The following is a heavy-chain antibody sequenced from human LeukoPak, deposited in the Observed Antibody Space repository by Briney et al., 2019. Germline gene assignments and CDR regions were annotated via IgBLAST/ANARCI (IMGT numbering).Heavy chain of an antibody. CDR2: IYYSGST. CDR1: GGSISSYY. D-gene: IGHD5-18*01. CDR3: ARGIQLWSEYYYTDV. V-gene: IGHV4-59*01. Sequence: SETLSLTCTVSGGSISSYYWSWIRQPPGKGLEWIGYIYYSGSTNYNPSLKSRVTISVDTSKNQFSLKLSSVTAADTAVYYCARGIQLWSEYYYTDVWGKGTTVTVSS. J-gene: IGHJ6*03.